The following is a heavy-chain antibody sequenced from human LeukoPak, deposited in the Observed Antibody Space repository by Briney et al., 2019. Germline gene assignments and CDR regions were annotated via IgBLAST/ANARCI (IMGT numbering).Heavy chain of an antibody. D-gene: IGHD3-10*01. Sequence: GGSLRLSCAASGFTFSSYAMLWVRQAPGKGLEWVAVISYDGSNKYYADSVKGRFTISRDNSKNTLYLQMNSLRAEDTAVYYCARDQLLWFGEFTKFDYWGQGTLVTVSP. J-gene: IGHJ4*02. CDR3: ARDQLLWFGEFTKFDY. CDR1: GFTFSSYA. V-gene: IGHV3-30-3*01. CDR2: ISYDGSNK.